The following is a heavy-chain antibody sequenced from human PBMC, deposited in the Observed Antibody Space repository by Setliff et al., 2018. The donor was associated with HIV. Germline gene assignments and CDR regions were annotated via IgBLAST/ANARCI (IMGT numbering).Heavy chain of an antibody. CDR2: IWYDGSNK. D-gene: IGHD6-19*01. J-gene: IGHJ4*02. CDR1: GFTFRNYG. Sequence: GGSLRLSCAASGFTFRNYGMHWVRQAPGKGLEWVAIIWYDGSNKYYTDSVKGRFTISRDNSKNTLFLEMNNLRPEDTALYYCAKTNGWFLIDYWGQGTLVTVSS. V-gene: IGHV3-30*02. CDR3: AKTNGWFLIDY.